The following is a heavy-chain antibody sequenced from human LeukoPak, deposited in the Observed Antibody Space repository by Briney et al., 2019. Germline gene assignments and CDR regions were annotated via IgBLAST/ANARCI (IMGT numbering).Heavy chain of an antibody. D-gene: IGHD3-10*01. CDR2: ISSSSSYI. J-gene: IGHJ4*02. CDR1: GFTFSSYS. CDR3: ARENVGRVPTFDY. Sequence: GGSLRLSCAASGFTFSSYSMNWVRQAPGKGLEWVSSISSSSSYIYYADSVKGRFTISRDNAKNSLYLQMNSLRAEDTAVYYCARENVGRVPTFDYWGQGTLVTVSS. V-gene: IGHV3-21*01.